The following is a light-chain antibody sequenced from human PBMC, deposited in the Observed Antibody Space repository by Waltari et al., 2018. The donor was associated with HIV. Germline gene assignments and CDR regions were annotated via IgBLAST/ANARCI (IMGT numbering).Light chain of an antibody. Sequence: QSVLTQPPSASGTPGQRVTISCSGGSSHIGSHFVYWYQQVAGTTPTLLIFRNNKRPSGVPDRFSGSKSGTSASLSISGLRPEDEADYYCATWDDSSSGSWVFGGGTKVTVL. J-gene: IGLJ3*02. CDR1: SSHIGSHF. CDR3: ATWDDSSSGSWV. CDR2: RNN. V-gene: IGLV1-47*01.